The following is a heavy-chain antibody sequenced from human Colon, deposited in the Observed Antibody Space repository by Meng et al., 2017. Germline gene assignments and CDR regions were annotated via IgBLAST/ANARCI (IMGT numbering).Heavy chain of an antibody. Sequence: LQGSGPGLVKPSQTLSPTRHCSGLSIGTTWDYWTWVRQRPGKGLEWIGKIFYPGSAHYNPSLKTRAAMSVDRSKNQFSLKLNSVTAADTAVYYCARADCTAGICYQFDNWGQGTLVTVSS. D-gene: IGHD2-8*02. CDR1: GLSIGTTWDY. V-gene: IGHV4-31*03. CDR3: ARADCTAGICYQFDN. CDR2: IFYPGSA. J-gene: IGHJ4*02.